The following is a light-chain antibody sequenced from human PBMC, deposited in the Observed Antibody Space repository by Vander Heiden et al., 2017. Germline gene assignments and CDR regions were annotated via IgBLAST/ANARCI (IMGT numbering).Light chain of an antibody. J-gene: IGKJ3*01. CDR1: KSVSSN. CDR2: DAS. CDR3: QHRSNWPPIA. Sequence: EIVLTQSPATLSLSPGERATLSCRASKSVSSNLVWYQQKPGQAPRLLIYDASSRATGIPARFSGSGSGTDFTLTISSLEPEDFAVYYCQHRSNWPPIAFGPGTKVDVK. V-gene: IGKV3-11*01.